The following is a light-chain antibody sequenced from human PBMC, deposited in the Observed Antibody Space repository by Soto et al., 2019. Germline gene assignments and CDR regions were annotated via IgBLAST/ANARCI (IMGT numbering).Light chain of an antibody. Sequence: DIQMTQSPSSLSASVGDRVTITCRASQSISSYFNWYQQKPGKAPKLLIYSASSLQSGVPSRFSGSGAGTDFTLTISSMQHEDFATYYCQQSYSTPPTFGQGTKVEIK. V-gene: IGKV1-39*01. CDR2: SAS. CDR1: QSISSY. CDR3: QQSYSTPPT. J-gene: IGKJ1*01.